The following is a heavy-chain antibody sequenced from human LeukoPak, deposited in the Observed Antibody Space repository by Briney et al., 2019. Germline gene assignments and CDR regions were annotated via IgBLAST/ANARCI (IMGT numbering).Heavy chain of an antibody. V-gene: IGHV4-4*07. CDR1: GDSIGSNY. J-gene: IGHJ5*02. Sequence: SETLSLTCTVSGDSIGSNYWSWIRQPAGKGLEWIGRIYPSGSNYNPSLKSRVTISVDKSKNQFSLKLISVTAADTAMYYCAKSSGSYRPWGHGTLVTV. CDR3: AKSSGSYRP. CDR2: IYPSGS. D-gene: IGHD1-26*01.